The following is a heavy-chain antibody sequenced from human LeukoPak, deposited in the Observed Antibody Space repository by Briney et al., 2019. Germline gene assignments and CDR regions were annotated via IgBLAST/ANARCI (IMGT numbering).Heavy chain of an antibody. V-gene: IGHV4-4*07. Sequence: SETLSLTCTVSGGSISSFYWSWIRQPAGKGLEWIGRLSTGGSTNYNPSLKSRVTMSVDTSKNQFSLNLTSVTAADTAVYYCAREVGATARSFDYWGLGTLVTVSS. CDR3: AREVGATARSFDY. CDR1: GGSISSFY. J-gene: IGHJ4*02. D-gene: IGHD1-26*01. CDR2: LSTGGST.